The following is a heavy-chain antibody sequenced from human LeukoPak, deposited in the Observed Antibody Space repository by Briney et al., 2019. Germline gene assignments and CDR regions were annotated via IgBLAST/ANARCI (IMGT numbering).Heavy chain of an antibody. D-gene: IGHD4-11*01. J-gene: IGHJ4*02. CDR3: ARGRGSNYWY. Sequence: SETPSLTCAVYGGSFSGYYWSWIRQPPGKGLEWIGEINHSGSTNYNPSLKSRVTISVDTSKNQFSLKLSSVTAADTAVYYCARGRGSNYWYWGQGTLVTVSS. CDR1: GGSFSGYY. V-gene: IGHV4-34*01. CDR2: INHSGST.